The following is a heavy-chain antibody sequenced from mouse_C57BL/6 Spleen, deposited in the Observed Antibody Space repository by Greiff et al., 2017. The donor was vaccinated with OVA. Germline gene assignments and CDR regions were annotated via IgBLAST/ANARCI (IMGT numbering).Heavy chain of an antibody. V-gene: IGHV1-66*01. CDR1: GYSFTSYY. Sequence: QVQLQQSGPELVKPGASVKISCKASGYSFTSYYIHWVKQRPGQGLEWIGWIYPGSGNTKYNEKFKGKATLTADTSSSTAYMQLSSLTSEDSAVYYCARGNGDGYGWYVDVWGTGTTVTVSS. J-gene: IGHJ1*03. D-gene: IGHD2-3*01. CDR2: IYPGSGNT. CDR3: ARGNGDGYGWYVDV.